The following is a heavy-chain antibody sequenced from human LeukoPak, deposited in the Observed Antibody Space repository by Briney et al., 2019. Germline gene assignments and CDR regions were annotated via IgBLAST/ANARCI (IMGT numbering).Heavy chain of an antibody. CDR2: INHSGST. CDR1: GGSISSYY. D-gene: IGHD6-19*01. Sequence: KPSETLSLTCTVSGGSISSYYWSWIRQPPGKGLEWIGEINHSGSTNYNPSLKSRVTISVDTSKNQFSLKLSSVTAADTAVYYCARAPGVSSGWYSYYYGMDVWGQGTTVTVSS. J-gene: IGHJ6*02. V-gene: IGHV4-34*01. CDR3: ARAPGVSSGWYSYYYGMDV.